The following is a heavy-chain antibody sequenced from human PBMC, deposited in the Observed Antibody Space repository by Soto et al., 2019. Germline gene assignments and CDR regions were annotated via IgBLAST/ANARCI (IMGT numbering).Heavy chain of an antibody. CDR2: ISHTGTA. Sequence: SETLSLTCTVSGGSISDNDYYWSWIRQPPGKGLEWIGTISHTGTANYNPSLKSRITISVDTSKNQFSLKLSSVTAADTAVYYCARGNYDFLTVYYFYYYYGMDVWGKGTRVTVS. V-gene: IGHV4-39*07. D-gene: IGHD3-9*01. CDR1: GGSISDNDYY. CDR3: ARGNYDFLTVYYFYYYYGMDV. J-gene: IGHJ6*04.